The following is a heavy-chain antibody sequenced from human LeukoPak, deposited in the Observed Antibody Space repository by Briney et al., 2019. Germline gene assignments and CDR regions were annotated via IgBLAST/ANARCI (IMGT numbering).Heavy chain of an antibody. J-gene: IGHJ4*02. CDR2: IRSKAYGGTT. D-gene: IGHD3-16*01. CDR1: GFTFGDYA. Sequence: PGGSLRLSCTASGFTFGDYAMSWVRQAPGKGLEWVGFIRSKAYGGTTEYAASVKGRFTISRDDSKSIAYLQMNSLKTEDTAVYYCTRARGGANFDYWGQGTLVTVSS. V-gene: IGHV3-49*04. CDR3: TRARGGANFDY.